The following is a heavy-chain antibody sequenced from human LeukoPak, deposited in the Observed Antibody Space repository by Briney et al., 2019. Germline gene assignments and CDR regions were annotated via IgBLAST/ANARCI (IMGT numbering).Heavy chain of an antibody. V-gene: IGHV4-59*08. D-gene: IGHD6-13*01. CDR2: IYYSGST. J-gene: IGHJ4*02. CDR1: GGSISSYY. Sequence: SETLSLTCTVSGGSISSYYWSWIRQPPGKGLEWIGYIYYSGSTNYNPSLKSRVTISVDTSKNQFSLKLSSVTAADTAVYYCARHSSNWYYLGYSGQGTLVTVSS. CDR3: ARHSSNWYYLGY.